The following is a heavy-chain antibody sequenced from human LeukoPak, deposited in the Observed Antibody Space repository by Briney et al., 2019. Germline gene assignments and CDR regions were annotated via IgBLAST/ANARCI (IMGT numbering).Heavy chain of an antibody. CDR3: ARVRLYSSSSYYYYYMDV. CDR1: GYTFTGYY. D-gene: IGHD6-13*01. CDR2: INPNSGGT. J-gene: IGHJ6*03. V-gene: IGHV1-2*02. Sequence: GASVKVSCKASGYTFTGYYMHWVRQAPGQGLEWMGWINPNSGGTNYAQKFQGRVTMTRDTSISTAYMGLSRLRSDDSAVYYCARVRLYSSSSYYYYYMDVWGKGTTVTVSS.